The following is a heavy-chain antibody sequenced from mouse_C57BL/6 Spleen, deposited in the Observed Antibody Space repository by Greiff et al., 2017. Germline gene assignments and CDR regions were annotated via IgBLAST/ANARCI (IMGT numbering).Heavy chain of an antibody. CDR3: ARVRGLRMGFAY. CDR1: GYTFTDYY. CDR2: INPNNGGT. V-gene: IGHV1-26*01. J-gene: IGHJ3*01. Sequence: VQLQQSGPELVKPGASVKISCKASGYTFTDYYMNWVKQSHGKSLEWIGDINPNNGGTSYNQKFKGKATLTVDKSSSTAYMELRSLTSEDSAVYYCARVRGLRMGFAYWGQGTLVTVSA. D-gene: IGHD2-4*01.